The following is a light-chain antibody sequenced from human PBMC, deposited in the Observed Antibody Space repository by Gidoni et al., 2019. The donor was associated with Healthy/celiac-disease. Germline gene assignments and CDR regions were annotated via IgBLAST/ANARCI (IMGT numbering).Light chain of an antibody. CDR3: QQANSFPFLT. CDR2: AAS. CDR1: QGITSE. Sequence: DIQMTQSPSSVSASVVDRVTIPCRASQGITSELAGYQQKPGKAPKLLIYAASSLQSGVPSRFSGSGSGTDFTLTISSLQPEDFATYYCQQANSFPFLTFGGGTKVEIK. J-gene: IGKJ4*01. V-gene: IGKV1-12*02.